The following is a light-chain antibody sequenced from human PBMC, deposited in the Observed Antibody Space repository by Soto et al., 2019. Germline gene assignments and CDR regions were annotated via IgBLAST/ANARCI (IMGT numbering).Light chain of an antibody. J-gene: IGLJ1*01. Sequence: QSVLTQPASVSGSPGQSITISCTGTSSDIGDYNYVSWYQQRPEKAPKLMIYGVNNRPPGVSNRFSGSKSGNTASLTISGLQAEDEADYYCSSYTSSITYVSGTGTKVTVL. V-gene: IGLV2-14*01. CDR1: SSDIGDYNY. CDR2: GVN. CDR3: SSYTSSITYV.